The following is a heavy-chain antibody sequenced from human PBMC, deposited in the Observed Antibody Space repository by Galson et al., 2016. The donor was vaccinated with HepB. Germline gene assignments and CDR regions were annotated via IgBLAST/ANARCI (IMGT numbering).Heavy chain of an antibody. Sequence: SVKVSCKASGYSFTNYGITWVRQAPGQGLEWMGGFIPENVETIYAQNLQGRITMTEDTSTNTAYMELNSLRSEDTAVYYCATEDPVGATAFEFWGQGTLVTVSS. J-gene: IGHJ4*02. CDR3: ATEDPVGATAFEF. CDR2: FIPENVET. V-gene: IGHV1-24*01. D-gene: IGHD1-26*01. CDR1: GYSFTNYG.